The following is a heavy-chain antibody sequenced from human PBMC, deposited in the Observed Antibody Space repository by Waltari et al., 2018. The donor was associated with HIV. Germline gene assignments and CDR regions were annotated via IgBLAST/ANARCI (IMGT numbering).Heavy chain of an antibody. CDR3: TWDHKAVSDY. J-gene: IGHJ4*02. CDR1: GFSFSDAF. V-gene: IGHV3-15*07. CDR2: NKSGANGYTV. D-gene: IGHD1-26*01. Sequence: EVQLVESGGDFVKPGRSLRLSSSASGFSFSDAFMTWLRQTPGKAQEWIGTNKSGANGYTVEYAPARIRRFTISRDDSKVMCYIEVDNGRTDDTDSYLCTWDHKAVSDYWGQGTRVTVSS.